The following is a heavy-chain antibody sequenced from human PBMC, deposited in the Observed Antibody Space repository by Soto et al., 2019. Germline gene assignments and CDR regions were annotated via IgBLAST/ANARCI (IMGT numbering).Heavy chain of an antibody. CDR2: INHLETT. V-gene: IGHV4-30-2*01. CDR1: GASITFGGYS. J-gene: IGHJ4*02. D-gene: IGHD1-26*01. CDR3: ARGGGSDSFDY. Sequence: SETQSLTCTVSGASITFGGYSWSWIRQTPGKGLEWIGYINHLETTFYNPSFESRLTMSIDRAKNQFSLKLHSMSAADRAVYFCARGGGSDSFDYWGQGILVTVSS.